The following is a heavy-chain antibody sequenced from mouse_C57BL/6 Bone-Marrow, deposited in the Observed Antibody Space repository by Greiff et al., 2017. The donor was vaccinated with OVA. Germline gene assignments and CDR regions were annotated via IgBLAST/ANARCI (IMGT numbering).Heavy chain of an antibody. CDR1: GFTFSSYA. V-gene: IGHV5-4*01. CDR2: ISDGGSYT. Sequence: EVQGVESGGGLVKPGGSLKLSCAASGFTFSSYAMSWVRQTPEKRLEWVATISDGGSYTYYPDNVKGRFTISRDNAKNNLYLQMSHLKSEDTAMYYCARERLEFAYWGQGTLVTVSA. D-gene: IGHD3-2*02. CDR3: ARERLEFAY. J-gene: IGHJ3*01.